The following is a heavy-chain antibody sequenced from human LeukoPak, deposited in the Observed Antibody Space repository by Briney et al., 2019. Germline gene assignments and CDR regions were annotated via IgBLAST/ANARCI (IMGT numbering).Heavy chain of an antibody. D-gene: IGHD1-14*01. CDR3: ASTINRARYYYYMDV. V-gene: IGHV4-39*07. Sequence: SETLPLTCTVSGGSISSSSYYWGWIRQPPGKGLEWIGSIYYSGSTYYNPSLKSRVTISVDTSKNQFSLKLSSVTAADTAVYYCASTINRARYYYYMDVWGKGTTVTVSS. J-gene: IGHJ6*03. CDR1: GGSISSSSYY. CDR2: IYYSGST.